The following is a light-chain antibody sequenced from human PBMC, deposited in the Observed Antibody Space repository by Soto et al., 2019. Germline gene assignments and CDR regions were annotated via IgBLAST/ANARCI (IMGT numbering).Light chain of an antibody. CDR1: NLGSKS. Sequence: SYELTQPPSVSVAPGQTARITGGGNNLGSKSVHWYQQKPGQAPVLVVYDDSDRPSGIPERVSGSNSGNTATLTISRVEAGDEADYYCQGWDSSRDPSDVFGTGTKLTVL. V-gene: IGLV3-21*02. CDR2: DDS. J-gene: IGLJ1*01. CDR3: QGWDSSRDPSDV.